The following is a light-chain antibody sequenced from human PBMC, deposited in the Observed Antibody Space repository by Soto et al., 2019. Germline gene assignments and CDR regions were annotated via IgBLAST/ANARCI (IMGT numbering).Light chain of an antibody. CDR1: SRDVGRYNL. CDR2: EVT. V-gene: IGLV2-23*02. Sequence: QSALTQPASVSGSPGQSITISCTGTSRDVGRYNLVSWYQQHPGKAPKLMICEVTKRLSGVSHRFSGSKSGTTASLTISGLQAEDEADYYCCSYAGIYVFGSGTKVTVL. J-gene: IGLJ1*01. CDR3: CSYAGIYV.